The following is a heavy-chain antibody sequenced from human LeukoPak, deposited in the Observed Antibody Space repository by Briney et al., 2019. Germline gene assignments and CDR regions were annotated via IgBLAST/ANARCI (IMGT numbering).Heavy chain of an antibody. CDR2: ISYDGSNK. Sequence: PGRSLRLSCAASGFTFSSYAMHWVRQAPGKGLEWVAVISYDGSNKYYADSVKGRFTISRDNSKNTLYLQMNSLRAEDTAVYYCARGGREQLVRHQVRGGYFDYWGQGTLVTVSS. CDR3: ARGGREQLVRHQVRGGYFDY. CDR1: GFTFSSYA. V-gene: IGHV3-30*04. D-gene: IGHD6-13*01. J-gene: IGHJ4*02.